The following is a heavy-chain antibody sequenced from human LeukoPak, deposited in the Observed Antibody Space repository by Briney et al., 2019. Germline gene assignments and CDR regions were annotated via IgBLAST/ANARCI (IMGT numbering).Heavy chain of an antibody. Sequence: SVKVSCKASGGTFSSYAISWVRQAPGQGLEWMGGIIPIFGTANYAQKFQGRVTITADESTSTAYMELSSLRSEDTAVYYCARGGLPYYDFWSGWAYYYYGMDVWGQGTTVTVSS. J-gene: IGHJ6*02. V-gene: IGHV1-69*01. CDR2: IIPIFGTA. CDR1: GGTFSSYA. CDR3: ARGGLPYYDFWSGWAYYYYGMDV. D-gene: IGHD3-3*01.